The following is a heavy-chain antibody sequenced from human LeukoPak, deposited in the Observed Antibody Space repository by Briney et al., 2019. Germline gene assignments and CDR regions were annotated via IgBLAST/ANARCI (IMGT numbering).Heavy chain of an antibody. Sequence: SETLSLTCAVYGGSFSGYYWSWIRQPPGKGLEWIGEINHSGSTNYNPSLKSRVTISVDTSKNQFSLKLSSVTAADTAVYYCARGRPKNRYFDSYDYWGQGTLVIVSS. CDR3: ARGRPKNRYFDSYDY. V-gene: IGHV4-34*01. CDR2: INHSGST. J-gene: IGHJ4*02. CDR1: GGSFSGYY. D-gene: IGHD3-9*01.